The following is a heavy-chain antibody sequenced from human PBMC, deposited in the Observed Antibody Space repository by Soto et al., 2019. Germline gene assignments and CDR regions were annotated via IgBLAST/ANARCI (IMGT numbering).Heavy chain of an antibody. D-gene: IGHD3-3*01. J-gene: IGHJ4*02. V-gene: IGHV3-30-3*01. Sequence: GGSLRLSCAASGFTFSSYAMHWVRQAPGKGLEWVAVISYDGSNKYYADSVKGRFTISRDNSKNTLYLQMNSLRAEDTAVYYCARAPTTIFGVVIISPFDYWGQGTLVTVSS. CDR2: ISYDGSNK. CDR1: GFTFSSYA. CDR3: ARAPTTIFGVVIISPFDY.